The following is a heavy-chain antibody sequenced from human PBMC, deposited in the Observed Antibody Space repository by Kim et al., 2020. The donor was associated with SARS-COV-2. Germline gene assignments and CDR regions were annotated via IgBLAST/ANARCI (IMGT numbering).Heavy chain of an antibody. CDR1: GGSFSGYY. CDR2: INHSGGT. D-gene: IGHD6-13*01. CDR3: ARGGSGYSSSWYGAYYYYGMDV. Sequence: SETLSLTCAVYGGSFSGYYWSWIRQPPGKGLEWIGEINHSGGTNYNPSSKSRVTISVDTSKNQFSLKLSSVTAADTAVYYCARGGSGYSSSWYGAYYYYGMDVWGQGTTVTVSS. J-gene: IGHJ6*02. V-gene: IGHV4-34*01.